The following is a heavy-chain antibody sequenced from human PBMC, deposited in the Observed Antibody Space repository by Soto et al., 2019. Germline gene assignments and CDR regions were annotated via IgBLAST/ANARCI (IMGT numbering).Heavy chain of an antibody. V-gene: IGHV1-3*01. Sequence: VSVKVSCKASGYTFTSYAMHWVRQAPGQRLEWMGWINAGNGNTKYSQKFQGRVTITRDTSASTAYMELSSLRSEDTAVYYCARVHGPIFGVVIPDYGMDVWGQGTTVTVSS. CDR3: ARVHGPIFGVVIPDYGMDV. J-gene: IGHJ6*02. CDR1: GYTFTSYA. D-gene: IGHD3-3*02. CDR2: INAGNGNT.